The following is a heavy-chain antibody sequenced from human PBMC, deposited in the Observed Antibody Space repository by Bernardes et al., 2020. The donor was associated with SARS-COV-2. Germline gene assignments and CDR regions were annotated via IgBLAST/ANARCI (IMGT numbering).Heavy chain of an antibody. D-gene: IGHD3-10*01. J-gene: IGHJ4*02. CDR2: ISYDGSNK. V-gene: IGHV3-30*18. CDR1: GFTFSSYG. Sequence: GGSLILSCAASGFTFSSYGMHWVRQAPGKGLEWVAVISYDGSNKYYADSVKGRFTISRDNSKNTLYLQMNSLRAEDTAVYYCAKDILLWFGELADYWGQGTLVTVSS. CDR3: AKDILLWFGELADY.